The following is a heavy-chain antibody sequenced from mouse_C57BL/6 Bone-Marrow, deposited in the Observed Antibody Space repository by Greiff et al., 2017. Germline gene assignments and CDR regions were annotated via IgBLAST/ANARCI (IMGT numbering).Heavy chain of an antibody. CDR1: GYTFTSYW. Sequence: QVQLQQPGAKLVKPGASVKMSCKASGYTFTSYWITWVKQRPGQGLEWIGDIYPGSGSTNYNEKFKSKATLTVDTSSSTAYMQLSSLTSEDSAVYYCARYDYDGYYAMDYWGQGTSVTVSS. CDR2: IYPGSGST. CDR3: ARYDYDGYYAMDY. J-gene: IGHJ4*01. D-gene: IGHD2-4*01. V-gene: IGHV1-55*01.